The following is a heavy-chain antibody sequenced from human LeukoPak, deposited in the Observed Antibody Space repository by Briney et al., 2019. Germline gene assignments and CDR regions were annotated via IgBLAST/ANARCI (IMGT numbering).Heavy chain of an antibody. V-gene: IGHV3-74*01. D-gene: IGHD1-26*01. CDR1: GFTFSNYW. CDR2: IDTDGTRT. CDR3: ARDPTSSWETAFDI. Sequence: PGGSLRLSCTASGFTFSNYWMHWVRQAPGKGLVWVSRIDTDGTRTYYADSVKGRFTISRDNAKNTLYLQMDNLRAEDTAVYYCARDPTSSWETAFDIWGQGTMVTVSS. J-gene: IGHJ3*02.